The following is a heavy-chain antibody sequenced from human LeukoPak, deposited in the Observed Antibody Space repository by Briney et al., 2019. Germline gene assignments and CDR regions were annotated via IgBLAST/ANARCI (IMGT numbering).Heavy chain of an antibody. V-gene: IGHV3-21*01. J-gene: IGHJ5*02. CDR2: IDSSSTYT. CDR1: GFSFRSSN. D-gene: IGHD6-19*01. Sequence: SGGSLRLSCVASGFSFRSSNMNWVRQAPGKGLEWVASIDSSSTYTYYGDSVRGRFTISRDNAKNSLYLQVNSLRAEDTAVYYRASSVYSYNSGWYPLSWGQGTLVTVSS. CDR3: ASSVYSYNSGWYPLS.